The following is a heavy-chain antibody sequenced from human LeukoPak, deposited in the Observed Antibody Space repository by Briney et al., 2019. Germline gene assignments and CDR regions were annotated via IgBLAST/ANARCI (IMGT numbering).Heavy chain of an antibody. CDR1: GGSISSSSYY. CDR2: IYYSGST. V-gene: IGHV4-39*01. D-gene: IGHD3-9*01. J-gene: IGHJ5*02. CDR3: ATRTGRYFDWLSLIWFDP. Sequence: PSETLSLSCTVSGGSISSSSYYWGWIRQPPGKGLEWIGSIYYSGSTYYNPSLKSRVTISVDTSKNQFSLKLSSVTAADTAVYYCATRTGRYFDWLSLIWFDPWGQGHVVTLSS.